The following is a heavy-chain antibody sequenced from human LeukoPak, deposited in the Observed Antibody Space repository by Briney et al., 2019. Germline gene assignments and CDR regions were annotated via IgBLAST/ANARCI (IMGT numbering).Heavy chain of an antibody. CDR3: ARGLATVTTGYWFDP. CDR1: GFTFSSYS. Sequence: GGSLRLSCAASGFTFSSYSTNWVRQAPGKGLEWVSSISSSSSYIYYADSVKGRFTISRDNAKNSLYLQMNSLRAEDTAVYYCARGLATVTTGYWFDPWGQGTLVTVSS. V-gene: IGHV3-21*01. J-gene: IGHJ5*02. CDR2: ISSSSSYI. D-gene: IGHD4-17*01.